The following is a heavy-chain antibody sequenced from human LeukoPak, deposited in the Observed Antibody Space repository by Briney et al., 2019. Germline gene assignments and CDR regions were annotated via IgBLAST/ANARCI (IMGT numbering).Heavy chain of an antibody. Sequence: GGSLRLSXAASGFTFRSYSMNWVRQAPGKGLEWVSSISSSSSYIYYADSVKGRFTISRDNAKNSLYLQMNSLRAEDTAVYYCARQKRGYYFDYWGQGTLVTVSS. J-gene: IGHJ4*02. V-gene: IGHV3-21*01. CDR1: GFTFRSYS. CDR3: ARQKRGYYFDY. CDR2: ISSSSSYI.